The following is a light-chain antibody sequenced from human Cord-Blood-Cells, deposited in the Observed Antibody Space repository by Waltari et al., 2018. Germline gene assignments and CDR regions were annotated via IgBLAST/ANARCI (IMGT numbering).Light chain of an antibody. CDR2: DAS. J-gene: IGKJ2*01. Sequence: DIQMTQSPSSLSACVGVRVTITCQASQDRSNYLNWYQHKPGKAPKLLIYDASNLETGVPSRFSGSGSGTDFTFTISSLQPEDIATYYCQQYDNLPRYTFGQGTKLEIK. CDR3: QQYDNLPRYT. V-gene: IGKV1-33*01. CDR1: QDRSNY.